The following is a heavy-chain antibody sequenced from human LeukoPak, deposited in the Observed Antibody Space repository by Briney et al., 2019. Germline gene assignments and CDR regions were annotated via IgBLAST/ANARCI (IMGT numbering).Heavy chain of an antibody. CDR3: ARDPSVRAVAPDY. J-gene: IGHJ4*02. V-gene: IGHV3-30*04. CDR2: ISYDGSNK. CDR1: GFTFSSYA. D-gene: IGHD6-19*01. Sequence: GGPLRLFCAASGFTFSSYAMHWVRQAPGKGLEWGAVISYDGSNKYYAESVKGRFTISRDNSKNTLYLQMNSLRAEDTAVYYCARDPSVRAVAPDYWGQGTLVTVSS.